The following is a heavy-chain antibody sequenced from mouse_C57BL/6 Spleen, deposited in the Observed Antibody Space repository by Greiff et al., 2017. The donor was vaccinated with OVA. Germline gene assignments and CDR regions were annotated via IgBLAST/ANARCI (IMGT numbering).Heavy chain of an antibody. Sequence: LVESGAELVRPGASVTLSCKASGYTFTDYEMHWVKQTPVHGLEWIGAIDPETGGTAYNQKFKGKAILTADKSSSTAYMELRSLTSEDSAVYYCTRNYGNSRAMDYWGKGTSVTVSS. J-gene: IGHJ4*01. V-gene: IGHV1-15*01. CDR1: GYTFTDYE. D-gene: IGHD2-1*01. CDR2: IDPETGGT. CDR3: TRNYGNSRAMDY.